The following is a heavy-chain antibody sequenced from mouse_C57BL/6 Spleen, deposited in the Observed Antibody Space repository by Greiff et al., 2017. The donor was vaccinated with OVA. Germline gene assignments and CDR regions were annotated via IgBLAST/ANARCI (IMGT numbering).Heavy chain of an antibody. Sequence: QVQLKESDAELVKPGASVKISCKVSGYTFTDHPIHWMKQRPEQGLDWIGYIYPRDGSTKYNEKFKGKATLTADKSSSTAYMQLNSLTSEDSAVYFCARYIRPAYYFDYWGQGTTLTVSS. V-gene: IGHV1-78*01. CDR1: GYTFTDHP. J-gene: IGHJ2*01. CDR3: ARYIRPAYYFDY. CDR2: IYPRDGST.